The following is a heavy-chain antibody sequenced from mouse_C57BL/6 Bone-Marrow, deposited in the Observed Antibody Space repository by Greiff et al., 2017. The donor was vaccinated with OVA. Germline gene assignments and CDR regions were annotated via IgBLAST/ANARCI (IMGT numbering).Heavy chain of an antibody. CDR2: IDPSDSYT. CDR3: AREYYGN. D-gene: IGHD1-1*01. V-gene: IGHV1-59*01. J-gene: IGHJ2*01. Sequence: QVQLQQPGAELVRPGTSVKLSCKASGYTFTSYWMHWVKQRPGQGLEWIGVIDPSDSYTNYNQKFKGKATLTVDTSSSTAYMQLSSLTSEDSAVYFCAREYYGNWGQGTTLTVSS. CDR1: GYTFTSYW.